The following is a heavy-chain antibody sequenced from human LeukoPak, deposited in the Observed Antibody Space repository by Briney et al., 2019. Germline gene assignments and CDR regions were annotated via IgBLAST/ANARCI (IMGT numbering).Heavy chain of an antibody. CDR3: AKDSSSWTPWNWFDP. CDR2: IKQDGSEK. V-gene: IGHV3-7*03. Sequence: GGSLRLSCAASGFTFSNYWMNWVRQAPGKGLEWVANIKQDGSEKYYVDSVKGRFTISRDNSKNTLYLQMNSLRAEDTAVYYCAKDSSSWTPWNWFDPWGQGTLVTVSS. CDR1: GFTFSNYW. D-gene: IGHD6-13*01. J-gene: IGHJ5*02.